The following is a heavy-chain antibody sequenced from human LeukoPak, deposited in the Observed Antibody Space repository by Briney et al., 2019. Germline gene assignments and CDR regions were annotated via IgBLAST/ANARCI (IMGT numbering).Heavy chain of an antibody. V-gene: IGHV3-23*01. J-gene: IGHJ4*02. D-gene: IGHD6-19*01. CDR2: ISGSGGST. Sequence: PGGSLRVSCAASGFTFSSYSMNWVRQAPGKGLEWVSAISGSGGSTYYADSVKGRFTISRDNSKNTLYLQMNSLRAEDTAVYYCAKGAQWLVPQTHFDYWGQGTLVTVSS. CDR1: GFTFSSYS. CDR3: AKGAQWLVPQTHFDY.